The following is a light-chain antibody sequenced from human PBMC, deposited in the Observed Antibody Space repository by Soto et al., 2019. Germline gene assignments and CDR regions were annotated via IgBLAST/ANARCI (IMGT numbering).Light chain of an antibody. J-gene: IGKJ5*01. CDR1: QSVRSN. V-gene: IGKV3-15*01. CDR2: GAS. CDR3: QQSYGTPIT. Sequence: EIVMTQAPATLSVSPGERAALSCRAGQSVRSNLAWYQQKPGQAPRLLIYGASTRATGIPARFSGSGSGTEFTLTISSLQSEDFATYYCQQSYGTPITFGQGTRLEIK.